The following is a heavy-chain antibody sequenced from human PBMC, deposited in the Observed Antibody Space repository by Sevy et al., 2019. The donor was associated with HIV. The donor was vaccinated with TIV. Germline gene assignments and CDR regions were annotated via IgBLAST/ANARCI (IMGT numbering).Heavy chain of an antibody. V-gene: IGHV3-23*01. Sequence: QLGGSLRLSCAASGFTFSSYAMSWVRQAPGKGLEWVSAISGSGGSTYYADSVKGRFTISRDNSKNTLYLQMNSLRAEDTAVYYCAKDPSRYDFWSGYYGYFDYWGQGTLVTVSS. CDR2: ISGSGGST. D-gene: IGHD3-3*01. J-gene: IGHJ4*02. CDR1: GFTFSSYA. CDR3: AKDPSRYDFWSGYYGYFDY.